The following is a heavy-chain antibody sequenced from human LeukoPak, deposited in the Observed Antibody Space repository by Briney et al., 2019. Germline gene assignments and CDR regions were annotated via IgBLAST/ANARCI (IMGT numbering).Heavy chain of an antibody. Sequence: GGSLRLSCAASGLTFSGYWMHWVRHAPGKGVVWVSRINSDGRSTTYADSVKGRFTVCRDKGKETLYLQMNSLRAEDTAVYYCARGGGYYNFWSGDYYHYYYYMDVWGKGTTVTVSS. D-gene: IGHD3-3*01. CDR3: ARGGGYYNFWSGDYYHYYYYMDV. CDR2: INSDGRST. V-gene: IGHV3-74*01. CDR1: GLTFSGYW. J-gene: IGHJ6*03.